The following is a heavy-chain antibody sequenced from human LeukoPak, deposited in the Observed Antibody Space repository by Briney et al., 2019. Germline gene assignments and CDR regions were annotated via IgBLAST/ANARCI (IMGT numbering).Heavy chain of an antibody. CDR1: GGSFSGYY. D-gene: IGHD3-9*01. CDR3: ARSKDILTGYCFDY. V-gene: IGHV4-34*01. J-gene: IGHJ4*02. Sequence: PSETLSLTCAVYGGSFSGYYWSWTRQPPGKGLKWIGEINHSGSTNYNPSLKSRVTISVDTSKNQFSLKLSSVTAADTAVYYCARSKDILTGYCFDYWGQGTLVTVSS. CDR2: INHSGST.